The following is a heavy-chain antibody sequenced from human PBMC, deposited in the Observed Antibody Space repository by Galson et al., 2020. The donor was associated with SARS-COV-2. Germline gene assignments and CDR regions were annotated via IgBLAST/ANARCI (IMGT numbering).Heavy chain of an antibody. V-gene: IGHV3-30*03. J-gene: IGHJ4*02. D-gene: IGHD4-17*01. CDR1: GFNFRTSG. CDR2: LSYDGSND. Sequence: GGSLRLSCAASGFNFRTSGMHWVRQAPGKGLEWVAVLSYDGSNDFYPDSVKGRFTISRDTSKNALYLHMNSLRPEDTAVYYCATGGGLGDFFPLRFDYWGQGTLVTVSS. CDR3: ATGGGLGDFFPLRFDY.